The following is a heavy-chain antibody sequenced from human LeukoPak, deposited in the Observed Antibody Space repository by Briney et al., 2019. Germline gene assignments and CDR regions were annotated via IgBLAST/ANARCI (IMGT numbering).Heavy chain of an antibody. CDR2: INPNSGGT. V-gene: IGHV1-2*02. CDR3: ARDSSITMIVVVRRDAFDI. D-gene: IGHD3-22*01. CDR1: GYTFTGYY. J-gene: IGHJ3*02. Sequence: ASVKVSCKASGYTFTGYYMHLVRQAPGQGLEWMGWINPNSGGTNYAQKFQGRVTMTRDTSISTAYMELSRLRSDDTAVYYCARDSSITMIVVVRRDAFDIWGQGTMVTVSS.